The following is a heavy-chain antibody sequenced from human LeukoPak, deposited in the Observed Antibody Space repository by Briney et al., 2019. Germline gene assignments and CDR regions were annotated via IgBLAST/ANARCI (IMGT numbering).Heavy chain of an antibody. Sequence: ASVKVSCTASGYTFAGYYMHWVRQAPGQGLEWMGWINPNSGGTNYAQKFQGRVTMTRDTSISTAYMELSRLRSDDTAVYYCARGTLDYDILTGYYLSAFDIWGQGTMVTVSS. CDR1: GYTFAGYY. V-gene: IGHV1-2*02. CDR3: ARGTLDYDILTGYYLSAFDI. J-gene: IGHJ3*02. D-gene: IGHD3-9*01. CDR2: INPNSGGT.